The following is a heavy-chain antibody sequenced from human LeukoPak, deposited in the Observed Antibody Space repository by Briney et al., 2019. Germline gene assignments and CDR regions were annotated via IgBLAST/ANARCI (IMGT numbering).Heavy chain of an antibody. CDR2: IYYSGST. J-gene: IGHJ4*02. CDR1: GGSISGYY. D-gene: IGHD2-15*01. V-gene: IGHV4-59*12. Sequence: SETLSLTCTVSGGSISGYYWSWIRQPPGKGLEWIGYIYYSGSTNYNPSLKSRVAISVDKSKNQFSLKLSSVTAADTAVYYCARLGQYCSGGSCSYYFDYWGQGTLVTVSS. CDR3: ARLGQYCSGGSCSYYFDY.